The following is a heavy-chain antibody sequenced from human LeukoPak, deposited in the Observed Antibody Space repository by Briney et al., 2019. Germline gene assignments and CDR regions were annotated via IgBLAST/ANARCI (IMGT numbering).Heavy chain of an antibody. J-gene: IGHJ4*02. D-gene: IGHD6-19*01. CDR3: ARYYSSGWYYFDY. Sequence: SVKVSCTASGGTFSSYAISWVRQAPGHGLEWMGGIIPIFGTANYAQKFQGRVTITADESTSTAYMELSSLRSEDTAVYYCARYYSSGWYYFDYWGQGTLVTVSS. V-gene: IGHV1-69*13. CDR1: GGTFSSYA. CDR2: IIPIFGTA.